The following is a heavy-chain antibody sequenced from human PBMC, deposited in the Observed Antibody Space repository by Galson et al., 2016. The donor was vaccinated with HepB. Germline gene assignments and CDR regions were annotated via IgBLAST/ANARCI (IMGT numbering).Heavy chain of an antibody. V-gene: IGHV3-49*03. CDR2: TRGKLYGGST. Sequence: SLRLSCATSGFTFGDHSLSRFRQAPGKGLEWVGFTRGKLYGGSTEYAASVKGRILISRDDSKSIAYLQMYSLKVEDTAVYYCARDVGSSGWTQSDYWGRGALITVSS. CDR3: ARDVGSSGWTQSDY. J-gene: IGHJ4*02. D-gene: IGHD6-19*01. CDR1: GFTFGDHS.